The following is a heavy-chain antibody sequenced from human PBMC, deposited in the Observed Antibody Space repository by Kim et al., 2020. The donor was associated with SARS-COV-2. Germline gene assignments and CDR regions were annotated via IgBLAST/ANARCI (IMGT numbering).Heavy chain of an antibody. V-gene: IGHV4-39*01. Sequence: SETLSLTCTVSGGSISSSSYYWGWIRQPPGKGLEWIGSIYYSGSTYYNPSLKSRVTISVDTSKNQFSLKLSSVTAADTAVYYCARHGRITMIVVVQPPLNWGQGTLVTVSS. CDR3: ARHGRITMIVVVQPPLN. J-gene: IGHJ4*02. CDR1: GGSISSSSYY. D-gene: IGHD3-22*01. CDR2: IYYSGST.